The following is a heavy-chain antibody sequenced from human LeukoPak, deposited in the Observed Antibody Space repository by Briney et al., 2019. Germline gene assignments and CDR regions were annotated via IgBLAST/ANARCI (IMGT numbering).Heavy chain of an antibody. CDR3: ARERWGQLERNYYYYGMDV. Sequence: SETLSLTCTVSGGSISSYYWSWIRQPPGKGLEWIGYIYYSGSTNYNPSLKSRVTISVDTSKNQFSLKLSSVTAADTAVYYCARERWGQLERNYYYYGMDVWGQGTTVTVSS. V-gene: IGHV4-59*01. CDR1: GGSISSYY. D-gene: IGHD1-1*01. J-gene: IGHJ6*02. CDR2: IYYSGST.